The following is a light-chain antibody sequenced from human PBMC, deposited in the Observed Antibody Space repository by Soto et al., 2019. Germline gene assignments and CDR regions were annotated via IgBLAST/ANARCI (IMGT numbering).Light chain of an antibody. CDR3: QSYDSSLSGWV. J-gene: IGLJ3*02. CDR1: SSNIGAGYD. CDR2: SNS. V-gene: IGLV1-40*01. Sequence: QSVLTQPPSVSGAPGQRVTISCTGSSSNIGAGYDVHWYQQLPGTAPQLLIYSNSNRPSGVPDRFSGSKSGTSASLAITGLQAEDEADYYCQSYDSSLSGWVFGGGTKLTVL.